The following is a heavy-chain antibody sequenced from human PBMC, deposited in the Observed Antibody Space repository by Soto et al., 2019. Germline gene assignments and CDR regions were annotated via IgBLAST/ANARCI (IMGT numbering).Heavy chain of an antibody. Sequence: QVQLVESGGGVVQPGRSLRLSCAASGFTFSSYAMHWVRQAPGKGLEWVAVISYDGSNKYYADSVKGRFTISRDNSKKTLYLQMNGLRAEDTAVYYCARDPMGRYDGSGSYYFDYWGQGTLVTVSS. CDR2: ISYDGSNK. V-gene: IGHV3-30-3*01. CDR1: GFTFSSYA. CDR3: ARDPMGRYDGSGSYYFDY. J-gene: IGHJ4*02. D-gene: IGHD3-10*01.